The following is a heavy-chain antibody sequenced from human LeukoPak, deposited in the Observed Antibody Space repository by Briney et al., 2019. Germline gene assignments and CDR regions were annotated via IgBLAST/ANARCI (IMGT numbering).Heavy chain of an antibody. CDR3: ARDGASYYDFWSGYYWAQYFDL. CDR1: GFTFSSYA. V-gene: IGHV3-30-3*01. D-gene: IGHD3-3*01. Sequence: PGRSLRLSCAASGFTFSSYAMHWVRQAPGKGLEWVAVISYDGSNKYYADSVKGRFTISRDNSKNTLYLQMNSLRAEDTAVYYCARDGASYYDFWSGYYWAQYFDLWGRGTLVTVSS. J-gene: IGHJ2*01. CDR2: ISYDGSNK.